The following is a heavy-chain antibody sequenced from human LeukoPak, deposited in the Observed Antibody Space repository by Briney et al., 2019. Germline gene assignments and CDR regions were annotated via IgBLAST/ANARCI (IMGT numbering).Heavy chain of an antibody. J-gene: IGHJ6*04. CDR1: GFTFSRHW. CDR3: AREYNYDLDG. CDR2: IKGDQSTT. Sequence: GGSLRLSCAASGFTFSRHWMHWVRQAPGKGLVWVSRIKGDQSTTNYAESVKGRFTISRDNAKNTLYLQMNSLRAEDTAVYYCAREYNYDLDGCGKGTTVTVSS. V-gene: IGHV3-74*01.